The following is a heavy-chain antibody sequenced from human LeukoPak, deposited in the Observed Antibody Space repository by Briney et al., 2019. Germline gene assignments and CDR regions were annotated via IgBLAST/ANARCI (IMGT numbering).Heavy chain of an antibody. CDR2: ISSSSSYI. Sequence: GGSLRLSCAASGFTFSSYSMNWVRQAPGKGLEWVSSISSSSSYIYYADSVKGRFTISRDNAKNSLYLQMNSPRAEDTAVYYCARIRMVRGVIITSNWFDPWGQGTLVTVSS. CDR1: GFTFSSYS. J-gene: IGHJ5*02. V-gene: IGHV3-21*01. D-gene: IGHD3-10*01. CDR3: ARIRMVRGVIITSNWFDP.